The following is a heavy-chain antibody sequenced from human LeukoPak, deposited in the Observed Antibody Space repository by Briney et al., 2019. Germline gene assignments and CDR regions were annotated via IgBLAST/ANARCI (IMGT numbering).Heavy chain of an antibody. CDR2: INPGDSDP. Sequence: GESLKISCKGSGYGFTTYWIGWVRQMPGKGLEWVGIINPGDSDPRYRPSFQGQVTISADKSISTAYLQWSSLKASDTAMYYCARHGLGSSWFGFDYWGQGTLVTVSS. D-gene: IGHD6-13*01. CDR1: GYGFTTYW. V-gene: IGHV5-51*01. CDR3: ARHGLGSSWFGFDY. J-gene: IGHJ4*02.